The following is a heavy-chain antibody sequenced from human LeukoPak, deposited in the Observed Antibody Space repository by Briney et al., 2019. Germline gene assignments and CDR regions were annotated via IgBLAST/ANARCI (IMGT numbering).Heavy chain of an antibody. V-gene: IGHV1-46*04. Sequence: RRASVKVSCKASGYTFTGYYMHWVRQAPGQGLEWMGIIGGSTNYAQKLQGRVTMTRDTSTSTVYMELSSLRSEDTAVYYCARRYSYGYWFDPWGQGTLVTVSS. CDR2: IGGST. J-gene: IGHJ5*02. CDR1: GYTFTGYY. CDR3: ARRYSYGYWFDP. D-gene: IGHD5-18*01.